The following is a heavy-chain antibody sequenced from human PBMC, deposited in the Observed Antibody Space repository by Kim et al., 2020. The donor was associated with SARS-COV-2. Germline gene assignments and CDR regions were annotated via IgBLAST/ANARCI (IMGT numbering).Heavy chain of an antibody. CDR3: VKDGSGSYFFDY. Sequence: YYADSVKGRFTISRDNSKNTLYLQMSSLRAEDTAVYYCVKDGSGSYFFDYWGQGTLVTVSS. V-gene: IGHV3-64D*09. D-gene: IGHD1-26*01. J-gene: IGHJ4*02.